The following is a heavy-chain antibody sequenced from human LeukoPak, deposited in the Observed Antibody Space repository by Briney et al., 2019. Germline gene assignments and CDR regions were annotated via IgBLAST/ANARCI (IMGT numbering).Heavy chain of an antibody. CDR2: IYYGGST. Sequence: SQTLSLTCSVSGGSISSGDYYWSWIRQPPGKGLEWIGYIYYGGSTNYSPSLKSRLAMSVDTSKNQLSLTLRSVTVADTAMYYCARVTSSYYGLDVWGQGTTVTVSS. J-gene: IGHJ6*02. V-gene: IGHV4-30-4*01. CDR3: ARVTSSYYGLDV. CDR1: GGSISSGDYY.